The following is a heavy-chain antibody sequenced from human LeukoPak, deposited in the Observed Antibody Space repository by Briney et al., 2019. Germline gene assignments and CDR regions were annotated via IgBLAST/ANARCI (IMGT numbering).Heavy chain of an antibody. Sequence: ASVKVSFKASGGTFTIYAISWVRQAPGQGSEWMGGIIPIFGTANYAQKFQGRVTITADKSTSTAYMELSSLRSEDTAVYYCARGLWFGELLGPYYYYYGMDVWGKGTTVTVSS. CDR2: IIPIFGTA. D-gene: IGHD3-10*01. CDR1: GGTFTIYA. J-gene: IGHJ6*04. V-gene: IGHV1-69*06. CDR3: ARGLWFGELLGPYYYYYGMDV.